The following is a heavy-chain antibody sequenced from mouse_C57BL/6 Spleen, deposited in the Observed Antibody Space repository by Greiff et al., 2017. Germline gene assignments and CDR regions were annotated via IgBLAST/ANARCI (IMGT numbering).Heavy chain of an antibody. V-gene: IGHV1-74*01. D-gene: IGHD1-1*01. CDR2: IHPSDSDT. CDR3: ARYYYGSSYSYYFDY. Sequence: QVQLQQPGAELVKPGASVKVSCKASGYTFTSYWMHWVKQRPGQGLEWIGRIHPSDSDTNYNQKFKGKATLTVDKSSSTAYMPLSSLTSEDSAVYYCARYYYGSSYSYYFDYWGQGTTLTVSS. CDR1: GYTFTSYW. J-gene: IGHJ2*01.